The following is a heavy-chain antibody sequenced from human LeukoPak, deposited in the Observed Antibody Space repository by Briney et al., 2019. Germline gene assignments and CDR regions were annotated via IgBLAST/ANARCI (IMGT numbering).Heavy chain of an antibody. CDR1: GFTFSSYG. V-gene: IGHV3-30*02. D-gene: IGHD3-22*01. CDR3: ARVRDYYYDSSGYYPDAFDI. CDR2: IRYDGSNK. Sequence: GGSLRLSCAASGFTFSSYGMHWVRQAPGKGLEWVAFIRYDGSNKYYADSVKGRFTISRDNSKNTLYLQMNSLRAEDTAVYYCARVRDYYYDSSGYYPDAFDIWGQGTMVTVSS. J-gene: IGHJ3*02.